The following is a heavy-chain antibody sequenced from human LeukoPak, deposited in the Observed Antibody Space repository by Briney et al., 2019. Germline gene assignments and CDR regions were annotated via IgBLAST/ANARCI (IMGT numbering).Heavy chain of an antibody. CDR3: ARGPFGPDY. V-gene: IGHV3-11*04. J-gene: IGHJ4*02. CDR2: ISDGGRPL. CDR1: GFIFSDYY. D-gene: IGHD3-16*01. Sequence: PGGSLRLSCAASGFIFSDYYMSWIRQAPGKGLEWVSFISDGGRPLHYADSVKGRFTISRDNSKNTLYLQMNSLRAEDTAVYYCARGPFGPDYWGQGTLVTVSS.